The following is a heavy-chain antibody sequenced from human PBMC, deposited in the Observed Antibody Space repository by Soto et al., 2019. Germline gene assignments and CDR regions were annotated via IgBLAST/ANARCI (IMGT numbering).Heavy chain of an antibody. Sequence: QLQLQESGSGLVKPSQTLSLTCAVSGGSISSGGYSWSWIRQPPGKGQEWIGYIYHSGSTYYNPSLKSRVTISVDRSKNQFSLKLSSVTAADTAVYYCAREKRYCSGGSCYPAGDYWGQGTLVTVSS. CDR1: GGSISSGGYS. J-gene: IGHJ4*02. D-gene: IGHD2-15*01. V-gene: IGHV4-30-2*01. CDR2: IYHSGST. CDR3: AREKRYCSGGSCYPAGDY.